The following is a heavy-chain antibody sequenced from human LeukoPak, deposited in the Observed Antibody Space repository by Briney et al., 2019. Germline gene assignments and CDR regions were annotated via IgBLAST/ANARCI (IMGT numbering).Heavy chain of an antibody. D-gene: IGHD6-13*01. CDR3: ARRWAAGTRWSGWNWFDP. V-gene: IGHV4-61*02. J-gene: IGHJ5*02. CDR1: GGSISSGSYY. Sequence: SETLSLTCTVSGGSISSGSYYWSWIRQPAGKGLEWIGRIYTSGSTNYNPSLKSRVTISVDTSKNQFSLKLSSVTAADTAVYYCARRWAAGTRWSGWNWFDPWGQGTLVTVSS. CDR2: IYTSGST.